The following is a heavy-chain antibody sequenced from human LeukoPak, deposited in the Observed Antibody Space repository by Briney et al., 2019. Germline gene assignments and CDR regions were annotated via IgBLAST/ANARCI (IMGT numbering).Heavy chain of an antibody. D-gene: IGHD3-10*01. J-gene: IGHJ4*02. CDR2: ISYDGSNK. V-gene: IGHV3-30-3*01. CDR1: GFPFSSYW. Sequence: GGSLRLSCVASGFPFSSYWMTWVRQAPGKGLEWVAVISYDGSNKYYADSVKGRFTISRDNSKNTLYLQMNSLRAEDTAVYYCARDQYYYGSGFDYWGQGTLVTVSS. CDR3: ARDQYYYGSGFDY.